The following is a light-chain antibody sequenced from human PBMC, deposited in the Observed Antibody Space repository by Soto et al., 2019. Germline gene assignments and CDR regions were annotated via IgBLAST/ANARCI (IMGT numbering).Light chain of an antibody. CDR2: GAS. V-gene: IGKV3-15*01. CDR3: QRYNNWPRT. Sequence: IVMTQSPATLCLSQGQRATLTCTASQSVSSTLAWYQQKPGQAPRLLIYGASTRATGIPARFSGSGSGTEFTLTISSLQSEDFAVYYCQRYNNWPRTFGQGTKVDIK. J-gene: IGKJ1*01. CDR1: QSVSST.